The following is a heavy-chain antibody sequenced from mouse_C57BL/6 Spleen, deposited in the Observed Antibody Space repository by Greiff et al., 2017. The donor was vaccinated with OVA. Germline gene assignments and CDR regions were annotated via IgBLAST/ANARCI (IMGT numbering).Heavy chain of an antibody. CDR1: GFNIKDYY. CDR2: IDPEDGDT. J-gene: IGHJ1*03. CDR3: TTGYGSSYRYWYFDV. Sequence: VQLQQSGAELVRPGASVKLSCTASGFNIKDYYMHWVKQRPEQGLEWIGRIDPEDGDTEYAPKFQGKATMTADTSSNTAYLQLSSLTSEDTAVYYGTTGYGSSYRYWYFDVWGTGTTVTVSS. V-gene: IGHV14-1*01. D-gene: IGHD1-1*01.